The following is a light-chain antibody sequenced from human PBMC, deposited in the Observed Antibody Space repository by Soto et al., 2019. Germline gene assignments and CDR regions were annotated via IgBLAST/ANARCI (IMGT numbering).Light chain of an antibody. CDR3: MQGTRWRPYS. Sequence: VVLTQSPLSLPVTLGQPASISCRSSQSLVYRDGNTYLNWFQQRPGQSQRRLIYKVSDRDSGVPDRFSGSGSGTDVTLKISRVEAEDVGVYYCMQGTRWRPYSFGQGTKLEIK. CDR1: QSLVYRDGNTY. V-gene: IGKV2-30*01. J-gene: IGKJ2*03. CDR2: KVS.